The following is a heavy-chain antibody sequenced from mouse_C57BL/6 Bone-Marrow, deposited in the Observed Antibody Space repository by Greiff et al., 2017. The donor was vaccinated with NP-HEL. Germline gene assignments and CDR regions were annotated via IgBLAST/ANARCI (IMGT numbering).Heavy chain of an antibody. Sequence: EVLLLESGGGLVQPGGSLKISCPASGFTFSDYGLAWVRQASRKGPVWVVSISNLAFCTSYADALTGRFTISREIAKNTLYLEMSSLRSADTAMYYCARDYDSLYWYFDVWSTGTTVTVSS. D-gene: IGHD2-4*01. CDR1: GFTFSDYG. V-gene: IGHV5-15*01. CDR2: ISNLAFCT. CDR3: ARDYDSLYWYFDV. J-gene: IGHJ1*03.